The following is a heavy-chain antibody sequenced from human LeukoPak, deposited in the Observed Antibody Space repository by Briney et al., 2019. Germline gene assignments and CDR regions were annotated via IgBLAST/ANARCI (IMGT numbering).Heavy chain of an antibody. CDR3: ARDGPVGAYNAFDI. CDR2: ISSSSYI. Sequence: GGSLRLSCAASGFTFSSYSMNWVRQAPGKGLEWVSSISSSSYIYYADSVKGRFTISRDNAKNSLYLQMNSLRAEDTAVYYCARDGPVGAYNAFDIWGQGTMVTVSS. CDR1: GFTFSSYS. V-gene: IGHV3-21*01. D-gene: IGHD1-26*01. J-gene: IGHJ3*02.